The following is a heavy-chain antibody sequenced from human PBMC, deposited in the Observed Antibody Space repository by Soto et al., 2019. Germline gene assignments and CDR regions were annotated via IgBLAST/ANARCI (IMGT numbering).Heavy chain of an antibody. CDR1: GFTFDDYA. CDR3: AKAQRESIWFGEFDY. Sequence: EVQLVESGGGLVQPGRSLRLSCAASGFTFDDYAMLWVRQAPGKGLEWVSGISWNSGSIGYADSVKGRFTISRDNAKNSLYLQMNSLRAEDTALYYCAKAQRESIWFGEFDYWGQGTLVTVSS. D-gene: IGHD3-10*01. J-gene: IGHJ4*02. CDR2: ISWNSGSI. V-gene: IGHV3-9*01.